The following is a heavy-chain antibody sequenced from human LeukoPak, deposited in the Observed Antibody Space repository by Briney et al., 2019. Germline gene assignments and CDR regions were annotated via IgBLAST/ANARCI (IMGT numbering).Heavy chain of an antibody. J-gene: IGHJ4*02. CDR2: IRYDGNNK. CDR3: AKLGTTSVTTGY. Sequence: GGSLRLSCAASEFAFSSYGMHWVRQAPGKGLEWVAFIRYDGNNKYYADSVKGRFTISRDNSKNTLYLQMNGLRGEDTAVYYCAKLGTTSVTTGYWGQGTLVTVSS. D-gene: IGHD4-17*01. V-gene: IGHV3-30*02. CDR1: EFAFSSYG.